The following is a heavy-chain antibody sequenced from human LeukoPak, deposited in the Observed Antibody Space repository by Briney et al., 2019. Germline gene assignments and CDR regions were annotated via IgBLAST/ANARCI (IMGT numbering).Heavy chain of an antibody. Sequence: PGGSLRLSCAASGFTFSSYAMSWVRQAPGKGLEWVSAISGSGDSTYSTDSVKGRFTISRDNSKNTLYLQMNCLRAEDTAVYYCARKVPANSGSYCDYWGQGTLVTVSS. J-gene: IGHJ4*02. D-gene: IGHD4/OR15-4a*01. CDR1: GFTFSSYA. V-gene: IGHV3-23*01. CDR2: ISGSGDST. CDR3: ARKVPANSGSYCDY.